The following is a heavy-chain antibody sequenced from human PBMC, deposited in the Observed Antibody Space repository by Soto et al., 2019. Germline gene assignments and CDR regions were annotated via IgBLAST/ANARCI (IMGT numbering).Heavy chain of an antibody. CDR3: ARNYDFWSGYYRLGAGVVGYYYYGMDV. J-gene: IGHJ6*02. CDR1: GGTFSSYA. Sequence: GASVKVSCKASGGTFSSYAISWVRQAPGQGLEWMGGIIPIFGTANYAQKFQGRVTITADESTSTAYMELSSLRSEDTAVYYCARNYDFWSGYYRLGAGVVGYYYYGMDVWGQGTTVTVSS. CDR2: IIPIFGTA. D-gene: IGHD3-3*01. V-gene: IGHV1-69*13.